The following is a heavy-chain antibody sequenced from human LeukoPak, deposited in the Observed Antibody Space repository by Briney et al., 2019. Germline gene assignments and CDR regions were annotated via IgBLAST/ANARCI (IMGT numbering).Heavy chain of an antibody. Sequence: SVKVSFKASGFTFTSSAMQWVRQARGQRLEWIGWIVVGSGNTNYAQKFQERVTITRDMSTSTAYMELSSLRSEDTAVYYCAADRWVGATTFDYWGQGTLVTVSS. V-gene: IGHV1-58*02. CDR1: GFTFTSSA. J-gene: IGHJ4*02. D-gene: IGHD1-26*01. CDR2: IVVGSGNT. CDR3: AADRWVGATTFDY.